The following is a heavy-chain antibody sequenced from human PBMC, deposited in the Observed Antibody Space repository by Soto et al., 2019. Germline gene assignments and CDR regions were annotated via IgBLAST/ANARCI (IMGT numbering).Heavy chain of an antibody. CDR2: IYYSGST. CDR1: GGSISSGDYY. J-gene: IGHJ5*02. Sequence: PSETLSLTCTVSGGSISSGDYYWGWIRQPPGKGLEWIGYIYYSGSTYYNPSLKSRVTISVDTSKNQFSLKLSSVTAADTAVYYCARERARYGEEPYNWFDPWGQGTLVTVSS. D-gene: IGHD4-17*01. CDR3: ARERARYGEEPYNWFDP. V-gene: IGHV4-30-4*01.